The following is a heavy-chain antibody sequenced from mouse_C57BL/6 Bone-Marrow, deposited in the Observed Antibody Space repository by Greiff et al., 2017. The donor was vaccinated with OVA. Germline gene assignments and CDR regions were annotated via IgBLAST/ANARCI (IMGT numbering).Heavy chain of an antibody. Sequence: EVQRVESGGDLVKPGGSLKLSCAASGFTFSSYGMAWVRQTTDKRLEWVATITSGGSYTYYPDSVKGRFTISGNTAKNTLYLQMCSLKSDDTAMYYFASAPLIYADCAFFAYWGQGTLVTVSA. J-gene: IGHJ3*01. CDR3: ASAPLIYADCAFFAY. V-gene: IGHV5-6*01. CDR1: GFTFSSYG. D-gene: IGHD2-4*01. CDR2: ITSGGSYT.